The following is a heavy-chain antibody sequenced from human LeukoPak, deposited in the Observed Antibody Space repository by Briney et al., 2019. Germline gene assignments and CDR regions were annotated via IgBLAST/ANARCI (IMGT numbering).Heavy chain of an antibody. Sequence: ASVKVSCKASGYTFTGYYMRWVRQAPGQELEWMGWINPNSGGTNYAQKFQGRVTMTRDTSISTAYMELSRLRSDDTAVYYCARGSGSYSYYFDYWGQGTLVTVSS. CDR3: ARGSGSYSYYFDY. CDR2: INPNSGGT. V-gene: IGHV1-2*02. CDR1: GYTFTGYY. J-gene: IGHJ4*02. D-gene: IGHD1-26*01.